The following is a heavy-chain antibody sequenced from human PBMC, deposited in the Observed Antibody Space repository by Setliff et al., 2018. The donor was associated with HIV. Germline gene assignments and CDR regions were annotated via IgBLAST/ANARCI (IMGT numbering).Heavy chain of an antibody. CDR3: ARGMDYYDTSGYYQYYFDY. V-gene: IGHV1-2*02. CDR1: GYSFTGYY. J-gene: IGHJ4*02. CDR2: INPNSGGT. D-gene: IGHD3-22*01. Sequence: ASVKVSCKASGYSFTGYYMHWVRQAPGQGLEWMGWINPNSGGTDYAQNFQGRVTMTRDTSISTAYMELSRLRSDDTAVYYCARGMDYYDTSGYYQYYFDYWGQGTLVTVSS.